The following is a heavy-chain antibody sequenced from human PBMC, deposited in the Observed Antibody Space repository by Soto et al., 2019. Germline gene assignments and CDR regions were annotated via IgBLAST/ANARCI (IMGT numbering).Heavy chain of an antibody. CDR2: INPYNGAT. D-gene: IGHD6-19*01. V-gene: IGHV1-2*02. CDR3: ATTSGHYSSAWQRLDV. CDR1: GYTFTAYL. Sequence: QVQLVQSGAEVKQPGASVKVSCKASGYTFTAYLVHWVRQAPGQGLEWMAWINPYNGATNYAQRFHDRVTLTSDTPISTAYMEINKLTSDDAAVYYCATTSGHYSSAWQRLDVWGRGTTVTVSS. J-gene: IGHJ6*02.